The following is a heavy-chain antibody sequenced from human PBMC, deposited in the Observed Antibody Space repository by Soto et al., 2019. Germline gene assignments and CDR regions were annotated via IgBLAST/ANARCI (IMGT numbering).Heavy chain of an antibody. CDR1: GGSISTRSNY. Sequence: SETLSLTCTVSGGSISTRSNYWAWIRQPPGKGLEWIGSIYYTGGTYYNPSLKSRVTISVDTSKNQFSLKLSSVTAADTAVYYCARSVAGTSYFDYWGQGTLVTVSS. CDR2: IYYTGGT. CDR3: ARSVAGTSYFDY. D-gene: IGHD6-19*01. V-gene: IGHV4-39*07. J-gene: IGHJ4*02.